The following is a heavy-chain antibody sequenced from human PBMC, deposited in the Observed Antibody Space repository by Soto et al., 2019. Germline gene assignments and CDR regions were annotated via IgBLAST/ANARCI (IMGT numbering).Heavy chain of an antibody. CDR3: AKEGYGSGGSGYIVHDAFDI. D-gene: IGHD2-15*01. CDR2: ISGSGCST. CDR1: GFTFSSYA. Sequence: EVQLLESGGGLVQPGGSLRLSCAASGFTFSSYAMSWVRQAPGKGLEWVSAISGSGCSTYYADSVKGRFTISRDNSKNTLYLQMNSLRAEDTDVYYCAKEGYGSGGSGYIVHDAFDIWGQGTMVTVSS. J-gene: IGHJ3*02. V-gene: IGHV3-23*01.